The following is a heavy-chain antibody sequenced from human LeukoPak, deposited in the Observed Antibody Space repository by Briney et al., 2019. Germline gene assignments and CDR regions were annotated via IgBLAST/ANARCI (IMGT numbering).Heavy chain of an antibody. D-gene: IGHD5/OR15-5a*01. CDR2: IYSSGST. J-gene: IGHJ4*02. Sequence: PSETLSLTCTVSGASISSHYCNWIRQSPGKGLEWIGYIYSSGSTQYSPSVKSRVTISINTYKNQFSLRLTSVTAADTAVYYCASSTTLQQVDFWGQGTQVTVSS. V-gene: IGHV4-59*11. CDR3: ASSTTLQQVDF. CDR1: GASISSHY.